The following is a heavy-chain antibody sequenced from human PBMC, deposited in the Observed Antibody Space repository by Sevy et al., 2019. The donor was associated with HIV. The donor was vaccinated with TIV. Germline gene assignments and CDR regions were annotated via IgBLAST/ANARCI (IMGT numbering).Heavy chain of an antibody. D-gene: IGHD2-15*01. CDR2: IYWDDDK. CDR1: GFTLTNNGVG. Sequence: SGPTLVKPTQTLTLTCTFSGFTLTNNGVGVGWIRQPPGKALEWLSIIYWDDDKRYSPSLENRLTITKDTSKNQVFLTVTDVGPVDTATYYCARRPYCSDGVCHEFYFDSWGQGMLVTVSS. V-gene: IGHV2-5*02. CDR3: ARRPYCSDGVCHEFYFDS. J-gene: IGHJ4*02.